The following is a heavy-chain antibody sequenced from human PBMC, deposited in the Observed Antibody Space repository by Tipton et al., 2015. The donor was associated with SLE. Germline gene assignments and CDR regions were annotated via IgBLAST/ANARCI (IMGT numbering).Heavy chain of an antibody. CDR2: IYSGGST. CDR1: GFTFSTYE. V-gene: IGHV3-53*04. J-gene: IGHJ6*03. Sequence: SLRLSCAASGFTFSTYEMNWVRQAPGKGLEWVSVIYSGGSTYYADSVKGRFTISRHNSKNTLYLQMNSLRAEDTAVYYCARVPKGYYYYMDVWGKGTTVTVSS. CDR3: ARVPKGYYYYMDV.